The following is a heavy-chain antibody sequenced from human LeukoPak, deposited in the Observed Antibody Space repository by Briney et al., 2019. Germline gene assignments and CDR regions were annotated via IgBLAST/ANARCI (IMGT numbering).Heavy chain of an antibody. CDR2: ISSLSSYI. CDR1: GLTFSSYS. J-gene: IGHJ4*02. D-gene: IGHD6-13*01. V-gene: IGHV3-21*01. CDR3: ARDSGVWYSSSWYFDY. Sequence: GGTLRLSCAASGLTFSSYSMNRIRQAPGKGLDWVSSISSLSSYIYYAGSGKGRFTIPRDNAKNSLYLQMNSLSAEDTAVYYCARDSGVWYSSSWYFDYWGQGTLVTVSS.